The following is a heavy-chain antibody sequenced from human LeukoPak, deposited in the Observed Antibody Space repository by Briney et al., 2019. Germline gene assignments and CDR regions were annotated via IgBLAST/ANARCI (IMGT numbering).Heavy chain of an antibody. Sequence: SETLSLTCTVSGVSFSSYYWSWIRQPPGKGLEWIGYIHNSGSTYYSPSLRSRVFISMDMSKNQFSLKLSSVTAADTAVYYCARAGDDDYWGQGTLVTVSS. CDR3: ARAGDDDY. CDR1: GVSFSSYY. V-gene: IGHV4-4*09. J-gene: IGHJ4*02. D-gene: IGHD3-10*01. CDR2: IHNSGST.